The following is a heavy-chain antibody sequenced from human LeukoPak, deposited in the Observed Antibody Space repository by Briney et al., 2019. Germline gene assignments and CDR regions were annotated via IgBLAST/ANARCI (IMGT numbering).Heavy chain of an antibody. CDR2: INDSGRT. CDR3: ARRWNYGRNYYIDV. Sequence: SETPSLTCAVYGGSFSNYYWSWIRQPPGKGLEWIGEINDSGRTNYNPSLMSRVTVSVDTSKNQFSLRLTSVTATDTAVYYCARRWNYGRNYYIDVWGKGATVSVSS. V-gene: IGHV4-34*01. CDR1: GGSFSNYY. D-gene: IGHD1-7*01. J-gene: IGHJ6*03.